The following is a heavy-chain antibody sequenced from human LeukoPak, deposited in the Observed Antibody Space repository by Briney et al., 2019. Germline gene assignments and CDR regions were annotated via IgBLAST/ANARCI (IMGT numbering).Heavy chain of an antibody. CDR2: ISAYNGDT. Sequence: ASVKVSCKASGYTFTSYGLSWVRQAPGQGLEWLGWISAYNGDTNYAQRLQGRVTMTTDTSTSTAYMDLRSLRSDDTAVYYCARDPYYDYVWGTSGGMDVWGQGTTVTVSS. J-gene: IGHJ6*02. V-gene: IGHV1-18*01. CDR3: ARDPYYDYVWGTSGGMDV. CDR1: GYTFTSYG. D-gene: IGHD3-16*01.